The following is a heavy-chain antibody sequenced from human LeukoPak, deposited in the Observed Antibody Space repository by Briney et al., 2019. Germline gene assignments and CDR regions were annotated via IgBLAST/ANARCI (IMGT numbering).Heavy chain of an antibody. CDR3: STQVAYCVGDGYWDP. J-gene: IGHJ5*02. CDR2: FDPEDGET. Sequence: ASVKLSCKVSGYTRTELSLHWVRQAPGTGLEWMGGFDPEDGETIYAQKFQGRFTMTEDTSTDTAYMELSSLRSEDTAVYYWSTQVAYCVGDGYWDPWGQGTLVTVSS. D-gene: IGHD2-21*02. CDR1: GYTRTELS. V-gene: IGHV1-24*01.